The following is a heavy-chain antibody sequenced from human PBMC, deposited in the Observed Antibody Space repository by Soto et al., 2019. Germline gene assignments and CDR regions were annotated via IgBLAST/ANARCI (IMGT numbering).Heavy chain of an antibody. CDR2: IIPIFGTA. CDR1: GGTFSSYA. Sequence: SVKVSCKASGGTFSSYAISWVRQAPGQGLEWMGGIIPIFGTANYAQKFQGRVTITADESTSTAYMELSSLRSEDTAVYYCARDRPDDFWSGYYLDNWFDPWGQGTLVTAPQ. D-gene: IGHD3-3*01. J-gene: IGHJ5*02. V-gene: IGHV1-69*13. CDR3: ARDRPDDFWSGYYLDNWFDP.